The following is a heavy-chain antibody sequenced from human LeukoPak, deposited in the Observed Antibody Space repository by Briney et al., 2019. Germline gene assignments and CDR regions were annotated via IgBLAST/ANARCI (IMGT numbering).Heavy chain of an antibody. V-gene: IGHV4-34*01. D-gene: IGHD1-14*01. CDR1: GGSFSGYY. Sequence: SETLSLTCVVYGGSFSGYYWSWIRQPPGKGLEWIGEINHSGSTNYNPSLKSRVTISVDTSKNQFSLKLSSVTAADTAVYYCTRHTGGHRSFDYWGQGTLVTVSS. CDR2: INHSGST. CDR3: TRHTGGHRSFDY. J-gene: IGHJ4*02.